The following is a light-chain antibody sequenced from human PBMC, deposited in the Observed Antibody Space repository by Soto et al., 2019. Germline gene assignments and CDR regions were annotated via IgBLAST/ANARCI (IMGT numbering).Light chain of an antibody. V-gene: IGLV2-14*01. CDR3: SSYTSTSVV. CDR2: DVS. CDR1: SSDVGGYNY. Sequence: QSVLTQPASVSGSPERSITISCTGTSSDVGGYNYVSWYQQRPGKAPILMIYDVSYRPSGISNRFSGSKSGNTASLTISGLQAEDEADYYCSSYTSTSVVFGGGTKLTVL. J-gene: IGLJ2*01.